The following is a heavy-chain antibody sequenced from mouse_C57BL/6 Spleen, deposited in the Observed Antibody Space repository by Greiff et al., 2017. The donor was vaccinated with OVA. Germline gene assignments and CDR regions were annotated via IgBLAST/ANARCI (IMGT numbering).Heavy chain of an antibody. CDR3: ARHDGYGSSYEAMDY. J-gene: IGHJ4*01. CDR2: ISSGGSYT. D-gene: IGHD1-1*01. CDR1: GFTFSSYG. Sequence: EVKVVESGGDLVKPGGSLKLSCAASGFTFSSYGMSWVRQTPDKRLEWVATISSGGSYTYYPDSVKGRFTISRDNAKNTLYLQMSSLKSEDTAMYYCARHDGYGSSYEAMDYWGQGTSVTVSS. V-gene: IGHV5-6*01.